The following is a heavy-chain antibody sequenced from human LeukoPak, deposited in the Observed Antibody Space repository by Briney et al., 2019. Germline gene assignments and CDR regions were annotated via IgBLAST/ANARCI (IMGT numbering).Heavy chain of an antibody. Sequence: WIRQHPGKGLEWIGYIYYSGSTYYNPSLKSRVTISVDTSKNQFSLKLSSVTAADTAVYYCARDSTTEFDYWGQGTLVTVSS. J-gene: IGHJ4*02. CDR2: IYYSGST. V-gene: IGHV4-31*02. D-gene: IGHD2-2*01. CDR3: ARDSTTEFDY.